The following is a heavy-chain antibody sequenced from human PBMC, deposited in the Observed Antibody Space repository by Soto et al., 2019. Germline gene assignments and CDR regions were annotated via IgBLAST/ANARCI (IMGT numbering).Heavy chain of an antibody. V-gene: IGHV3-64*01. CDR1: GFTFSSYA. D-gene: IGHD5-18*01. CDR2: ISSNGGST. Sequence: PGGSLRLSCAASGFTFSSYAMHWVRQAPGKGLEYVSAISSNGGSTYYANSVKGRFTISRDNSKNMLYLHMNSLRLEDTAVYYCARDLGSYGQTEDFDYWGQGTLVTVSS. CDR3: ARDLGSYGQTEDFDY. J-gene: IGHJ4*02.